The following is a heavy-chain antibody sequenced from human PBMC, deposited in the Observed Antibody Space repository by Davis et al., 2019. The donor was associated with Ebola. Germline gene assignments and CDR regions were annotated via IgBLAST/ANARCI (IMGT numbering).Heavy chain of an antibody. CDR3: ARLASSIAAAFY. Sequence: GESLKISCHASGYSFSDYWIGWVRQLPGKGLEWMGIVYPSGSDTRYSPSFQGQVTISADRSISTAYLQWSSLKASDTAMYYCARLASSIAAAFYWGQGTLVTVSS. J-gene: IGHJ4*02. V-gene: IGHV5-51*01. CDR1: GYSFSDYW. D-gene: IGHD6-13*01. CDR2: VYPSGSDT.